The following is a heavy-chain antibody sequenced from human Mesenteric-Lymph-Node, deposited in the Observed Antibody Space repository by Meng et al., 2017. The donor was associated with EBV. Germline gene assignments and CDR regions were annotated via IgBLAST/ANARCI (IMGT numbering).Heavy chain of an antibody. V-gene: IGHV4-34*01. D-gene: IGHD5-18*01. J-gene: IGHJ4*02. CDR3: SIWDTGALQNY. CDR2: IDPTGNT. Sequence: QVNLQEWGAGLLKPSETLSLTCAAYGASFSGHYGGWMRQPPGKGLEWIGKIDPTGNTKYIPSLKSRVTISLDTSRNQLSLKLTSVTAADTAVYYCSIWDTGALQNYWGPGTLVTVSS. CDR1: GASFSGHY.